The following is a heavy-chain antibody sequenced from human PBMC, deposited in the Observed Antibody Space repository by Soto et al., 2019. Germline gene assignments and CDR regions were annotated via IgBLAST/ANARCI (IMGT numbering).Heavy chain of an antibody. CDR1: GRSISSSNW. Sequence: SETLSLTCAVSGRSISSSNWWSWVRQPPGKGLEWIGEIYHSGSTNYNPSLKSRVTISVDKSKNQFSLKLSSVTAADTAVYYCARGSVRKGYCSGGSCPDSYYYGMDVWGQGTTVTVSS. CDR2: IYHSGST. V-gene: IGHV4-4*02. D-gene: IGHD2-15*01. J-gene: IGHJ6*02. CDR3: ARGSVRKGYCSGGSCPDSYYYGMDV.